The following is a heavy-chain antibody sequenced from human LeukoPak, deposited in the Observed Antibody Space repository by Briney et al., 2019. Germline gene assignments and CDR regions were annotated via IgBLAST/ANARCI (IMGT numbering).Heavy chain of an antibody. D-gene: IGHD6-19*01. CDR1: GFTFSSYS. CDR3: AREAGGQWLVNFDY. CDR2: ISSSSSYI. J-gene: IGHJ4*02. V-gene: IGHV3-21*01. Sequence: GGSLRLSCAASGFTFSSYSINWVRQAPGKGLEWVSSISSSSSYIYYADSVKGRFTISRDNAKNSLYLQMNSLRAEDTAVYCCAREAGGQWLVNFDYWGQGTLVTVSS.